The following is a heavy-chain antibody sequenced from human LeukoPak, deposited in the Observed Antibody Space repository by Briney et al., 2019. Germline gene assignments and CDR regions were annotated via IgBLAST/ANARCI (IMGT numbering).Heavy chain of an antibody. Sequence: PSETLSLTCAVSGYSISSGYYWGWIRQPPGQGLEWIGSIYHSGNTYYSPSLKSRVTISVDTSKKQFSLKLSSVTAADTAVYYCVSLFWGNYPYYFDYWGQGTLVTVSS. CDR2: IYHSGNT. V-gene: IGHV4-38-2*01. CDR1: GYSISSGYY. CDR3: VSLFWGNYPYYFDY. J-gene: IGHJ4*02. D-gene: IGHD3-16*02.